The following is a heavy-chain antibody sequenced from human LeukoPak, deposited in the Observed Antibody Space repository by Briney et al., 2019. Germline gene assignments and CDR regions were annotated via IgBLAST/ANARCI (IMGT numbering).Heavy chain of an antibody. Sequence: GGSLRLSCAASAFTFSSYSMNWVRQAPGKGLEWVSSISSSSSYIYYADSVKGRFTISRDNAKNSLYLQMNSLRAEDTAVYYCARSAAAGTFFDYWGQGTLVTVSS. J-gene: IGHJ4*02. V-gene: IGHV3-21*01. CDR3: ARSAAAGTFFDY. CDR2: ISSSSSYI. D-gene: IGHD6-13*01. CDR1: AFTFSSYS.